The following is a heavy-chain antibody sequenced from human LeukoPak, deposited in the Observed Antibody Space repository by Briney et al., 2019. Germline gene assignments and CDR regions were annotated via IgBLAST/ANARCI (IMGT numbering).Heavy chain of an antibody. Sequence: PSETLSLTCAVSGGSISSSNWWSWVRQPPGKGLEWIGEIYHSGSTNYNPSLKSRVTISVDKSKNQFSLKLSSVTAADTAVYYCAGRVTVTTKDLDYWGQGTLVTVSS. J-gene: IGHJ4*02. V-gene: IGHV4-4*02. CDR1: GGSISSSNW. CDR2: IYHSGST. D-gene: IGHD4-17*01. CDR3: AGRVTVTTKDLDY.